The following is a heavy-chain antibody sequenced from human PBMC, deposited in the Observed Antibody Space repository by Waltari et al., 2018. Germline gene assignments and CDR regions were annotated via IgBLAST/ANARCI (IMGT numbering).Heavy chain of an antibody. CDR3: ARGGYYDFWKHPALDY. CDR1: GYTFTSYA. Sequence: QVQLVQSEAEVKKPGASVTVSCKASGYTFTSYAMHSVRQAPGQRLEWMGWINAGNGNTKYSQEFQGRVTITRDTSASTAYMELSSLRSEDMAVYYCARGGYYDFWKHPALDYWGQGTLVTVSS. V-gene: IGHV1-3*03. J-gene: IGHJ4*02. D-gene: IGHD3-3*01. CDR2: INAGNGNT.